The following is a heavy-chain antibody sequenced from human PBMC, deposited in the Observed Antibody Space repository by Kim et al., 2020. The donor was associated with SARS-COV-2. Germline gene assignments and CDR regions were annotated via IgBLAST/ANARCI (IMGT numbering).Heavy chain of an antibody. V-gene: IGHV4-34*01. CDR2: SNHSGST. D-gene: IGHD2-21*01. CDR3: ARRGVDCGGDCYSDYYYYLDV. CDR1: GGSFSGYY. Sequence: SETLSLTCAVYGGSFSGYYWSWIRQPPGKGLEWVGESNHSGSTNYNQTLKSRVTISVDTSKNQFYLKLSSVTAAGTAVAYCARRGVDCGGDCYSDYYYYLDVWGKGTTVTLS. J-gene: IGHJ6*03.